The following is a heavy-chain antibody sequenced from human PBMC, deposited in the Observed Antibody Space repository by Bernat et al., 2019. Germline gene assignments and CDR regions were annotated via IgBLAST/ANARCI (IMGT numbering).Heavy chain of an antibody. CDR3: AGGPWVLLWFGESGNNWFDP. D-gene: IGHD3-10*01. J-gene: IGHJ5*02. CDR2: INHSGST. CDR1: GGSFSGYY. Sequence: QVQLQQWGAGLLKPSETLSLTCAVYGGSFSGYYWSWIRQPPGKGLEWIGEINHSGSTNYNPSLKSRVTISVDTSKNQFSLKLSSVTAADTAVYYCAGGPWVLLWFGESGNNWFDPWGQGTLVTVAS. V-gene: IGHV4-34*01.